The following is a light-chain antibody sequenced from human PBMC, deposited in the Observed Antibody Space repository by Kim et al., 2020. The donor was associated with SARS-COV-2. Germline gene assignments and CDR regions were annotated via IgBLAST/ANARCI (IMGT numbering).Light chain of an antibody. J-gene: IGKJ5*01. CDR3: QQYDSSPIT. Sequence: ENVLTQSPGTLSLSPGEGVTLSCRASQNVDKNYLAWYKQKPGQTPKLLVFGASTRASGIPDRFSGSGSGTDFTLTISRLEPEDFAVYYCQQYDSSPITFGQGTRLEIK. CDR2: GAS. V-gene: IGKV3-20*01. CDR1: QNVDKNY.